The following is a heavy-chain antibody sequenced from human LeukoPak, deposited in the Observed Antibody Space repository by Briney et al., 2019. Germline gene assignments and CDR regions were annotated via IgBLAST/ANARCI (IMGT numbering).Heavy chain of an antibody. V-gene: IGHV3-48*03. CDR2: ISSSGSTI. J-gene: IGHJ4*02. CDR1: GFTFSSYE. CDR3: ARALNYGTHFDY. D-gene: IGHD4-17*01. Sequence: GGSLRLSCAASGFTFSSYEMNWVRQAPGKGLEWVSYISSSGSTIYYADSVKGRFTISRDNAKNSLYLQMNSLRAEDTAVYDCARALNYGTHFDYWGRGTLVTVSS.